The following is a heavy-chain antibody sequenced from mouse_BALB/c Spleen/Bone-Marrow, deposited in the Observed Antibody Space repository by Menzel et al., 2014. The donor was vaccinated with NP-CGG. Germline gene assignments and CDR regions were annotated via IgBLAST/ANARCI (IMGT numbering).Heavy chain of an antibody. D-gene: IGHD2-3*01. CDR1: GFTFSNYG. CDR3: SRVFDGHSWFAS. CDR2: INRNGGDT. Sequence: VKLLQSGGGLVQPGGSLKLSCAASGFTFSNYGLSWVRQNQDRRLEYVANINRNGGDTYYPDSVKVGFTNSRDNARNTLNLQMSGLKSEDTAMYCCSRVFDGHSWFASWRPALLVPFS. V-gene: IGHV5-6-3*01. J-gene: IGHJ3*01.